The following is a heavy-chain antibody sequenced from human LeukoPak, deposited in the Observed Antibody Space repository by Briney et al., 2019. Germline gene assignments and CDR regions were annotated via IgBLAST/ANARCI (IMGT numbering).Heavy chain of an antibody. J-gene: IGHJ4*02. D-gene: IGHD3-10*01. Sequence: PGGSLRLSCAASGFTFSSYAMSWVRQAPGKGLEWVSAISGSGGSTYYADSVKGRFTISRDNSKNTLYLQMNSLRAEDTAVYYCAKGQNYYGSGSSAAQFDYWGQGTLVTVSS. CDR1: GFTFSSYA. CDR2: ISGSGGST. V-gene: IGHV3-23*01. CDR3: AKGQNYYGSGSSAAQFDY.